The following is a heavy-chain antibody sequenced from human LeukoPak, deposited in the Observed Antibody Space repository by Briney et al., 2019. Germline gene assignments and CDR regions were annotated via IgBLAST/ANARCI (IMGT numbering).Heavy chain of an antibody. Sequence: GGSLRLSCAASGFTFSSYSMNWVRQAPGKGLEWVSSISSSSSYIYYAGSVKGRFTISRDNAKNSLYLQMNSLRAEDTAVYYCARDVRAVAGLLDYWGQGTLVTVSS. CDR1: GFTFSSYS. CDR3: ARDVRAVAGLLDY. V-gene: IGHV3-21*01. CDR2: ISSSSSYI. J-gene: IGHJ4*02. D-gene: IGHD6-19*01.